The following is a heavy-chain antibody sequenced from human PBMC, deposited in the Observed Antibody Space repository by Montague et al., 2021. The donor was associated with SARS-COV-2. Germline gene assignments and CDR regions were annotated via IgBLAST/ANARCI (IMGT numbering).Heavy chain of an antibody. CDR3: AREKAEYIVVVPAVPLAYGMDV. V-gene: IGHV4-39*07. Sequence: SETLSLTCTVSGGSISSSSYYWGWIRQPPGKGLEWIGSIYYSGSTYYNPSLKSRVTISVDTSQNQFSPKLSSVTAADTAGYYCAREKAEYIVVVPAVPLAYGMDVWGRGTTVTVSS. CDR1: GGSISSSSYY. D-gene: IGHD2-2*01. CDR2: IYYSGST. J-gene: IGHJ6*02.